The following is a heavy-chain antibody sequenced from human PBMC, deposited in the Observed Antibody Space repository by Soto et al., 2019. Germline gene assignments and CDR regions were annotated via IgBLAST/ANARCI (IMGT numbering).Heavy chain of an antibody. Sequence: GCSVKVSCKASGYPFTNYGISWVRQAPGQGLEWMGWISVYNGNTKYAQKFQGRVTMTTDTSTSTAYMELRSLRSDDTAVYYCARAPGSSTSCFTGDYYGMDVWGQGTTVTVSS. CDR3: ARAPGSSTSCFTGDYYGMDV. J-gene: IGHJ6*02. V-gene: IGHV1-18*04. CDR1: GYPFTNYG. CDR2: ISVYNGNT. D-gene: IGHD2-2*02.